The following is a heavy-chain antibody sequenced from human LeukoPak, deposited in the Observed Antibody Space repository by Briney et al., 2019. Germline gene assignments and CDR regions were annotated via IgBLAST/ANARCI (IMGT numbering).Heavy chain of an antibody. J-gene: IGHJ6*02. CDR1: GFTFSSYG. CDR2: ISYDGSNK. Sequence: SGGSLRLSCAASGFTFSSYGMHWVRQAPGRGLEWVAVISYDGSNKYYADSVKGRFTISRDNSKNTLYLQMNSLRAEDTAVYYCARDYWWELLNYYYGMDVWGQGTTVTVSS. CDR3: ARDYWWELLNYYYGMDV. D-gene: IGHD1-26*01. V-gene: IGHV3-30*03.